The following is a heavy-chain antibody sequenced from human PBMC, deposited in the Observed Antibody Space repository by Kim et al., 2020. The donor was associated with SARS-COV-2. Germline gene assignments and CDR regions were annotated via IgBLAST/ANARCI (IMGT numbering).Heavy chain of an antibody. D-gene: IGHD6-13*01. J-gene: IGHJ4*02. V-gene: IGHV5-51*01. CDR3: ARPGAGGGNYFQY. Sequence: SPSFQGQVTISADKSISTAYLQWSSLQASDTAMYYCARPGAGGGNYFQYWGQGTLVTVSS.